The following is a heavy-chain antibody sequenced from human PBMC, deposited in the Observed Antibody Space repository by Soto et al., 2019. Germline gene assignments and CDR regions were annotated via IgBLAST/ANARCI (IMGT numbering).Heavy chain of an antibody. J-gene: IGHJ3*02. D-gene: IGHD2-15*01. Sequence: ASVKVSCKASGYTFTSYGISWVRQAPGQGLEWMGWISAYNGNTNYAQKLQGRVTMTTDTSTSTAYMELRSLRSDDTAVYYCARDQSRTGWQLPRWYPRDAFDIWGQGTMVTVSS. CDR2: ISAYNGNT. CDR3: ARDQSRTGWQLPRWYPRDAFDI. V-gene: IGHV1-18*01. CDR1: GYTFTSYG.